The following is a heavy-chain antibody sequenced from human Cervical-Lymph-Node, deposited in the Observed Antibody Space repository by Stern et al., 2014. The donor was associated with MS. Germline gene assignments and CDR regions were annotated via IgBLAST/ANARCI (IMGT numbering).Heavy chain of an antibody. CDR1: GFSLASHA. V-gene: IGHV3-23*04. D-gene: IGHD3-16*01. Sequence: EVQLVESGGGLVQPGGSLRLSCAASGFSLASHALSWVRQAPGKGLEWVSGMSGSGGSAYYADSVKGRVTISRDNSKNTLYLQMTSLRVEDTAVYYCARDDTFGGYNYNYFYGMDVWGRGTTVTVSS. CDR3: ARDDTFGGYNYNYFYGMDV. CDR2: MSGSGGSA. J-gene: IGHJ6*02.